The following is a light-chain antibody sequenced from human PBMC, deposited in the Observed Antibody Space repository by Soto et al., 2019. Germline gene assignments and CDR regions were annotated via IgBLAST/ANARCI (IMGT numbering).Light chain of an antibody. CDR2: GNS. CDR3: QSYDSSLSGYV. CDR1: SPNIGAGFD. J-gene: IGLJ1*01. Sequence: QSVLTQPPSVSGAPGQRVTISCTGSSPNIGAGFDVHWYQQLPGTAPRVLIYGNSNRPSGVPDRFSGSKSVTSASLAITGLQAEDEADYYCQSYDSSLSGYVFGAGTKVTVL. V-gene: IGLV1-40*01.